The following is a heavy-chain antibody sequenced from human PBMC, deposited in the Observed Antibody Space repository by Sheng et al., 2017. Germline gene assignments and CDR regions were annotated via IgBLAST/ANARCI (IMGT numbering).Heavy chain of an antibody. CDR1: GGTFSSYA. CDR3: ARVGSIYCSSTSCWFYP. D-gene: IGHD2-2*01. V-gene: IGHV1-69*13. CDR2: IIPIFGTA. Sequence: QVQLVQSGAEVKKPGSSVKVSCKASGGTFSSYAISWVRQAPGQGLEWMGGIIPIFGTANYAQKFQGRVTITADESTSTAYMELSSLRSEDTAVYYCARVGSIYCSSTSCWFYPWGQGTLVTVSS. J-gene: IGHJ5*02.